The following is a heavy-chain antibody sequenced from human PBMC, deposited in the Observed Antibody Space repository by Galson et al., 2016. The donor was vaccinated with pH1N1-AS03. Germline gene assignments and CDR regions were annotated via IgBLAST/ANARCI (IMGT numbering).Heavy chain of an antibody. D-gene: IGHD1-26*01. CDR3: ARDPRGPCSSATCATTYYLGMDV. CDR1: GYIFTGFY. J-gene: IGHJ6*02. Sequence: SVKVSCKASGYIFTGFYVHWVRQAPGQGREWMGWINPNNGVTNYAQKFQAWVPMTGATSISTAYMELYGLKSDDTAVYYCARDPRGPCSSATCATTYYLGMDVWGQGTTVIVSS. CDR2: INPNNGVT. V-gene: IGHV1-2*04.